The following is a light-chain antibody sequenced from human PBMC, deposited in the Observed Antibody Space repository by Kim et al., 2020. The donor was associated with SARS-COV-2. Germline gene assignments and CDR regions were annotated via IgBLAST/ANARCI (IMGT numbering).Light chain of an antibody. CDR1: SGSIDDKY. Sequence: GKTVTISYTRSSGSIDDKYVQWYQQRPGGVPTTVIYEDDQRPSGVSDRFSGSIDNSSNSASLTISGLKTEDEADYYCQSYNRSNVIFGGGTQLTVL. CDR3: QSYNRSNVI. J-gene: IGLJ2*01. V-gene: IGLV6-57*03. CDR2: EDD.